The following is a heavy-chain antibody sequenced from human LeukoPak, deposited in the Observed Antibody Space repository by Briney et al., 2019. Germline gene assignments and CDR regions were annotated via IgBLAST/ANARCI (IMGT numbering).Heavy chain of an antibody. CDR3: ARGSGAAAY. D-gene: IGHD2-15*01. J-gene: IGHJ4*02. CDR2: ITSSSGYI. CDR1: GFPFSSYT. V-gene: IGHV3-21*01. Sequence: GGSLRLSCAASGFPFSSYTMNWVRQTPGKGLEWISSITSSSGYIYSGDSAKGRFTISRDNAENSLYLEMNSLRVEDTAVYYCARGSGAAAYWGQGTLVTVSS.